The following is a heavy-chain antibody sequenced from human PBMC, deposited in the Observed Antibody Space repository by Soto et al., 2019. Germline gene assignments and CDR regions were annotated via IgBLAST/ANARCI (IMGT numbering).Heavy chain of an antibody. Sequence: QITLKESGPTLVKPTQTLTLTCTFSGFSLSTSGVGVGWIRQPPGKALEWLALIYWDDDKRYSPSLKSRLTITKVTSKSQVVLTMTNMDPVDTATYYCAHCYEHGGYFDYWVQGTLVTVSS. CDR1: GFSLSTSGVG. J-gene: IGHJ4*02. CDR3: AHCYEHGGYFDY. V-gene: IGHV2-5*02. CDR2: IYWDDDK. D-gene: IGHD3-3*01.